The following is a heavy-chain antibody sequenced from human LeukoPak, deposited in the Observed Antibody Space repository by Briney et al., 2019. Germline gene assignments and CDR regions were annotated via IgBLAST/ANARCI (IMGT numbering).Heavy chain of an antibody. J-gene: IGHJ4*02. D-gene: IGHD4-11*01. Sequence: ASVKVSCKTSGYTFTDYHIHWVRQAPGQGLEWMGWINPNSGETKSAQKFQGRVTMTGDTSISTACMELSRVTSDDTAVYYCARDRDYSNTERGFDYWGQGTLVTVSS. CDR2: INPNSGET. CDR3: ARDRDYSNTERGFDY. CDR1: GYTFTDYH. V-gene: IGHV1-2*02.